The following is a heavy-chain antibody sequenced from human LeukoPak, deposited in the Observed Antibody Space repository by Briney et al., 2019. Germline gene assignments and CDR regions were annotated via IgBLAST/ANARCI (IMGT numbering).Heavy chain of an antibody. Sequence: SETLSLTCAVSGDSLSGSFWWSWVRQPPHKGLEWIGEIHHSGSSNYNPSLESRVIISLDGSKNLLSLELSSVTATDTAVYYCVRHSGWYFGYWGQGTLVTVSS. CDR1: GDSLSGSFW. CDR3: VRHSGWYFGY. D-gene: IGHD6-19*01. CDR2: IHHSGSS. J-gene: IGHJ4*02. V-gene: IGHV4-4*02.